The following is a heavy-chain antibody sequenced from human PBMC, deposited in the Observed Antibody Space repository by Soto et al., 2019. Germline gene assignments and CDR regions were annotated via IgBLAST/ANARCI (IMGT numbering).Heavy chain of an antibody. CDR1: GFTFSSYA. CDR3: AKATKGYDFWSGHRDAFDI. CDR2: ISGSGGST. Sequence: GGSLRLSCAASGFTFSSYAMSWVRQAPGKGLEWVSAISGSGGSTYYADSVKGRFTISRDNSKNTLYLQMNSLRAEDTAVYYCAKATKGYDFWSGHRDAFDIWGQGTMVTVSS. D-gene: IGHD3-3*01. J-gene: IGHJ3*02. V-gene: IGHV3-23*01.